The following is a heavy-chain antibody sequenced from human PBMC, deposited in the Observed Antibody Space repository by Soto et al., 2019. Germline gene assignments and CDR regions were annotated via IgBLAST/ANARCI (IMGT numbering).Heavy chain of an antibody. CDR1: GFSLSTSGVG. CDR3: AHRRGGPRRVWFDP. J-gene: IGHJ5*02. D-gene: IGHD3-16*01. V-gene: IGHV2-5*02. CDR2: IYWDDDK. Sequence: SGPTLVNPTQTLTLTCTFSGFSLSTSGVGVGWIRQPPGKALEWLALIYWDDDKRYSPSLKSRLTITKDTSKNQVVLTMTNMDPVDTATYYRAHRRGGPRRVWFDPWGQGTMVTVYS.